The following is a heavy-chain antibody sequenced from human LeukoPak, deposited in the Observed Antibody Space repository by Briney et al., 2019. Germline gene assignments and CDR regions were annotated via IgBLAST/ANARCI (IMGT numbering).Heavy chain of an antibody. CDR1: GFTFSSYA. CDR2: ISSNGATT. CDR3: VKIVMAGGYFDY. V-gene: IGHV3-64*05. D-gene: IGHD3-16*01. J-gene: IGHJ4*02. Sequence: PGGSLRLSCSASGFTFSSYAMHWVRQAPGKGLEYASAISSNGATTYYADSVKGRFTISRDNSKNTLYFQMSSLRPEDTAVYYCVKIVMAGGYFDYWGQGTLVTVSS.